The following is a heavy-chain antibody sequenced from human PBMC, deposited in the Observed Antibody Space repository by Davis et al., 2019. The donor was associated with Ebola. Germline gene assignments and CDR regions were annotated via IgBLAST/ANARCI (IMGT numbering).Heavy chain of an antibody. CDR1: GFTFSSYA. Sequence: GESLKISCAASGFTFSSYAMSWVRQAPGKGLEWVSAISGSGGSTYYADSVKGRFTISRDNAKNSLYLQMNSLRAEDTAVCYCARDRSRGSSGWYPGYWGQGTLVTVSS. V-gene: IGHV3-23*01. J-gene: IGHJ4*02. D-gene: IGHD6-19*01. CDR2: ISGSGGST. CDR3: ARDRSRGSSGWYPGY.